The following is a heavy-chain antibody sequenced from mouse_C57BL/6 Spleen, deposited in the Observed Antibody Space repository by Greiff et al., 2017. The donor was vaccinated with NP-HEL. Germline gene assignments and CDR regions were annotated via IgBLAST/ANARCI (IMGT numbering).Heavy chain of an antibody. Sequence: VQLQQSGAELVKPGASVKLSCKASGYTFTSYWMQWVKQRPGQGLEWIGEIDPSDSYTNYNQKFKGKATLTVDTSSSTAYMQLSSLTSEDSAVYYCARYYGSRDYWGQGTTLTVSS. D-gene: IGHD1-1*01. CDR2: IDPSDSYT. J-gene: IGHJ2*01. V-gene: IGHV1-50*01. CDR1: GYTFTSYW. CDR3: ARYYGSRDY.